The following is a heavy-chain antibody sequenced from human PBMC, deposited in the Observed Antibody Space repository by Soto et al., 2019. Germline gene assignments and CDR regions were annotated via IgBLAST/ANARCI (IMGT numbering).Heavy chain of an antibody. J-gene: IGHJ4*02. Sequence: SCKASGYTFTNYAMHWVRQAPGKGLQWLAVISYDGNNKYYADSVKGRFTISRHNSKNTLYLQMNSLRAEDTAVYYCAREGGYYHYFDYWGQGALVTVSS. CDR1: GYTFTNYA. CDR3: AREGGYYHYFDY. CDR2: ISYDGNNK. V-gene: IGHV3-30*03. D-gene: IGHD1-26*01.